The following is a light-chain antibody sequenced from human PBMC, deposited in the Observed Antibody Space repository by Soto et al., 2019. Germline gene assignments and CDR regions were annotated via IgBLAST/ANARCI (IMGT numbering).Light chain of an antibody. J-gene: IGLJ1*01. CDR2: DNN. Sequence: QSVLTQPPSVSAAPGQKVTISFSGSSSNIGNNYVSWYQQLPGTAPKLLIYDNNKRPSGIPDRLSGSKSGTSATLGITGLQTGDEADYYCGTWDSSLSAYVFGTGTKV. CDR1: SSNIGNNY. V-gene: IGLV1-51*01. CDR3: GTWDSSLSAYV.